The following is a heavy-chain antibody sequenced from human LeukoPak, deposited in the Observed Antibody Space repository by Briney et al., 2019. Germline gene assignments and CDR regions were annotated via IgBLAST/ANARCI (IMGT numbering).Heavy chain of an antibody. D-gene: IGHD4-23*01. CDR2: IYTGGST. V-gene: IGHV4-4*07. Sequence: SETLSLTCTVSDGSISGYYWSWIRQPAGKGLEWIGRIYTGGSTNYNPSLKSRVTMSVDTSKNHCSLKLSSVTAADTAVYYCARGPQDYGGHSDYNDGFDIWGQGTMVTVSS. CDR3: ARGPQDYGGHSDYNDGFDI. J-gene: IGHJ3*02. CDR1: DGSISGYY.